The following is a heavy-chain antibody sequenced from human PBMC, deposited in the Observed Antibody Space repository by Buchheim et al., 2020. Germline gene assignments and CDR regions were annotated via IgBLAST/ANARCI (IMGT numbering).Heavy chain of an antibody. D-gene: IGHD2/OR15-2a*01. CDR1: GFTFSSYG. V-gene: IGHV3-30*03. Sequence: QVQLVESGGGVVQPGRSLRLSCAASGFTFSSYGMHWVRQAPGKGLEWVAVISYDGSNKYYADSVKGRFTISRDNSKNTLYLQMNSLRAEDTAVYYCARDLGFLPDYWGQGTL. CDR2: ISYDGSNK. CDR3: ARDLGFLPDY. J-gene: IGHJ4*02.